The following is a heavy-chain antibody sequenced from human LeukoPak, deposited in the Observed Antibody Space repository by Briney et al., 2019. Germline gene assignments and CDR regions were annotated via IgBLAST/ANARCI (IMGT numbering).Heavy chain of an antibody. CDR2: MNPNSGDT. CDR3: ARASMVGATIKGGSYY. J-gene: IGHJ4*02. V-gene: IGHV1-2*02. Sequence: ASVKVSCKASGYTFNGYYMHWVRQAPGQGLEWMGWMNPNSGDTNYAQKFQGRVNMTRDTSISTAYMELSTLKSDDTAVYYCARASMVGATIKGGSYYWGQGTLVTVSS. D-gene: IGHD1-26*01. CDR1: GYTFNGYY.